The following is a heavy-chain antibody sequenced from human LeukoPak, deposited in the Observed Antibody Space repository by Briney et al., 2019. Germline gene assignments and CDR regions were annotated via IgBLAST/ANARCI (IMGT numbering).Heavy chain of an antibody. V-gene: IGHV4-34*01. D-gene: IGHD6-13*01. CDR3: ARTYQSTVPGIAGAGTFDY. CDR1: GGSFSGYY. J-gene: IGHJ4*02. Sequence: SETLSLTCAVYGGSFSGYYWSWIRQPPGKGLEWIGEINHSGSTNYNPSLKSRVTILIDTSKNQFSLKLSSVTAVDTAVYYCARTYQSTVPGIAGAGTFDYWGQGILVTVSS. CDR2: INHSGST.